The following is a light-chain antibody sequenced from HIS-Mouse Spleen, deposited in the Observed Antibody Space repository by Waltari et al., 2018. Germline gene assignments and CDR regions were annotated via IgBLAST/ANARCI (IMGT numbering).Light chain of an antibody. Sequence: SYALTQPPSVSVSPGQTARITCSVDPVPTKYAYWYQQKSGQAPVLVIYEDSKRPSGIPERFSGSSSGTMATLTISGAQVEDEADYYCYSTDSSGNHRVFGGGTKLTVL. J-gene: IGLJ2*01. CDR1: PVPTKY. CDR3: YSTDSSGNHRV. CDR2: EDS. V-gene: IGLV3-10*01.